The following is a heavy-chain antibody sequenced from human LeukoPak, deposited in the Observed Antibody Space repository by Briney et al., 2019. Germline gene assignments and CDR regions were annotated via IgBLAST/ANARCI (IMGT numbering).Heavy chain of an antibody. V-gene: IGHV4-59*08. D-gene: IGHD5-18*01. CDR3: ARSVDTAMERYFDY. J-gene: IGHJ4*02. Sequence: SETLSLTCTVSGGSISSYYWSWIRQPPGKGLEWIGYIYYSGSTNYNPSLKSRVTISVDTSKNQFSLKLSSVTAADTAVYYCARSVDTAMERYFDYWGQGTLVTVSS. CDR1: GGSISSYY. CDR2: IYYSGST.